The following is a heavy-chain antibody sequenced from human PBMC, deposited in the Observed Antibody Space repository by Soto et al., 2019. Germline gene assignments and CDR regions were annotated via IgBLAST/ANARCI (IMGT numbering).Heavy chain of an antibody. CDR1: GFTFGDYA. CDR3: TRGSRPITMIVVVIFDY. J-gene: IGHJ4*02. D-gene: IGHD3-22*01. CDR2: IRSKAYGGTT. V-gene: IGHV3-49*04. Sequence: GGSLRLSCTASGFTFGDYAMSWVRQAPGKGLEWVGFIRSKAYGGTTEYAASVKGRFTISRDDSKSIAYLQMNSLKTEDTAVYYCTRGSRPITMIVVVIFDYWGQGTLVTVSS.